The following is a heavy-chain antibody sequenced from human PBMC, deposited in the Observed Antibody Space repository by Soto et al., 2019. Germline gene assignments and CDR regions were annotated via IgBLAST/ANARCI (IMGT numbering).Heavy chain of an antibody. D-gene: IGHD5-18*01. Sequence: KGLEWMGIIYPGDSDTRYSPSFQGQVTISADKSISTAYLQWSSLKASDTAMYYCLRHYHMKLWPLEAFAIWGHGTTVTVSS. CDR2: IYPGDSDT. CDR3: LRHYHMKLWPLEAFAI. V-gene: IGHV5-51*01. J-gene: IGHJ3*02.